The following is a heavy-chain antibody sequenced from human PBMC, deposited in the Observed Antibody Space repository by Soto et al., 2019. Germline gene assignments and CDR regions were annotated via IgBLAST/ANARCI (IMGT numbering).Heavy chain of an antibody. D-gene: IGHD5-12*01. CDR2: IIPIFGTA. V-gene: IGHV1-69*13. Sequence: SVKVSFKASGGTFSSYAISWLRQAPGQGLEWMGGIIPIFGTANYAQKFQGRVTITADESTSTAYMELSSLRSEDTAVYYCASGSRSSWPRHYYGMDVWGQGTTVTVSS. CDR1: GGTFSSYA. J-gene: IGHJ6*02. CDR3: ASGSRSSWPRHYYGMDV.